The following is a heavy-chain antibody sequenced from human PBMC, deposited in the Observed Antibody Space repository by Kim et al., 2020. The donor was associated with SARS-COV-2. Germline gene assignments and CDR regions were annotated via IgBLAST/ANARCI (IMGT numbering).Heavy chain of an antibody. J-gene: IGHJ6*02. Sequence: KGRFTISRDNSKNTLYLQMNSLRAEDTAVYYCARVKGWQTTPDYYGMDVWGQGTTLTVSS. V-gene: IGHV3-30*07. CDR3: ARVKGWQTTPDYYGMDV. D-gene: IGHD1-1*01.